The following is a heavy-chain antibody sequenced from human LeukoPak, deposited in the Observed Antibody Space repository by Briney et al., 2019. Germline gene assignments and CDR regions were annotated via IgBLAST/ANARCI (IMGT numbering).Heavy chain of an antibody. J-gene: IGHJ5*02. CDR1: GFTFSSYS. CDR3: ARDYYDSSGYYYEDWFDP. V-gene: IGHV3-21*01. Sequence: PGGSLRLSCAASGFTFSSYSVNWVRQAPGKGLEWVSFISSTSTYIYYADSVKGRFTISRDNSKNTLYLQMNSLRAEDTAVYYCARDYYDSSGYYYEDWFDPWGQGTLVTVSS. CDR2: ISSTSTYI. D-gene: IGHD3-22*01.